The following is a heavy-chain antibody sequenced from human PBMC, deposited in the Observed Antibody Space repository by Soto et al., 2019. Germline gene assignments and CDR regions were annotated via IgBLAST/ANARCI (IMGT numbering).Heavy chain of an antibody. V-gene: IGHV1-69*13. CDR2: IIPIFGTA. D-gene: IGHD4-4*01. J-gene: IGHJ4*02. CDR3: AREFFDGYSNRGMIDY. Sequence: SVKVSCKASGGTFSRYAISWVRQAPGQGLKRMGGIIPIFGTANYAQKYQGRVTITADESTSTAYMELSSLRSEDTAVYYCAREFFDGYSNRGMIDYWGQGTRVTVSS. CDR1: GGTFSRYA.